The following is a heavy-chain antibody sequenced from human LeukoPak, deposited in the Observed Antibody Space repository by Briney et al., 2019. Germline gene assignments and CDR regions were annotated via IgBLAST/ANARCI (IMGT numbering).Heavy chain of an antibody. CDR3: ARQNQLHFYAPGSQFDY. Sequence: PSETLSLTCTVSGDSISSTSYYWAWIRQPPGKGLEWIGTIYYSGNTYYNPSLKSRVTISIDTSKNHFSLKMSSVTAADTAVYYCARQNQLHFYAPGSQFDYWGQGTLVTVSS. D-gene: IGHD3-10*01. CDR2: IYYSGNT. CDR1: GDSISSTSYY. V-gene: IGHV4-39*01. J-gene: IGHJ4*02.